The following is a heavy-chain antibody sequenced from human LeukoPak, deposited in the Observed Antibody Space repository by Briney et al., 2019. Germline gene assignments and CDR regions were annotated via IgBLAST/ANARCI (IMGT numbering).Heavy chain of an antibody. CDR1: GFTFSSYG. Sequence: PGRSLRLSCAASGFTFSSYGMHWVRQAPGKGLEWVAVIWYDGSNKYYADSVKGRFTISRDNSKNTPYLQMNSLRAEDTAVYYCARAEGSSYHFDYWGQGTLVTVSS. CDR2: IWYDGSNK. CDR3: ARAEGSSYHFDY. V-gene: IGHV3-33*01. D-gene: IGHD6-6*01. J-gene: IGHJ4*02.